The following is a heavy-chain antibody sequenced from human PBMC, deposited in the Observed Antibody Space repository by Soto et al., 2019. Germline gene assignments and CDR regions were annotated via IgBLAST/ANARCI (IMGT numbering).Heavy chain of an antibody. V-gene: IGHV4-39*01. CDR1: GGSISSSSYY. CDR2: IYYSGST. Sequence: SETLSLTCTVSGGSISSSSYYWGWIRQPPGKGLEWIGSIYYSGSTYYNPSLKSRVTISVDTSKNQFSLKLSSVTAADTAVYYCARHQDPDIVVVPAANAFDIWGQGTMVTVSS. J-gene: IGHJ3*02. CDR3: ARHQDPDIVVVPAANAFDI. D-gene: IGHD2-2*01.